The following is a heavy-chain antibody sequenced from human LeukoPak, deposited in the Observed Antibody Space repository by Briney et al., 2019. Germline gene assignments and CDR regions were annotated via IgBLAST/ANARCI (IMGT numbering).Heavy chain of an antibody. Sequence: SVKVSCKASGGTFSSYAISWVRQAPGQGLEWMGGIIPIFGTANYAQEFQGRVTITADESTSTAYMELSSLRSEDTAVYYCASAPRIKYYYYYGMDVWGKGTTVTVSS. J-gene: IGHJ6*04. CDR2: IIPIFGTA. CDR3: ASAPRIKYYYYYGMDV. V-gene: IGHV1-69*01. CDR1: GGTFSSYA.